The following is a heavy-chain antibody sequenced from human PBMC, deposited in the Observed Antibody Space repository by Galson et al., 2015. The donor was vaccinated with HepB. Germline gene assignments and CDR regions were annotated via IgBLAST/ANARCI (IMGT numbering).Heavy chain of an antibody. Sequence: SLRLSCAASGFTFGSYWMAWVRQAPGKGLEWVAYIKPDGSEGTYVDSVKGRFTISRDNSKNSLYLQMNSLRAEDTAVYYCAREPRSLTYWGQGTLVTVSS. V-gene: IGHV3-7*03. CDR2: IKPDGSEG. J-gene: IGHJ4*02. D-gene: IGHD1-20*01. CDR3: AREPRSLTY. CDR1: GFTFGSYW.